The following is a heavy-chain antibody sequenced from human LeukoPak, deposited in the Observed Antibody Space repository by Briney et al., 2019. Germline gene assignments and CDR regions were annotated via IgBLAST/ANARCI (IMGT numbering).Heavy chain of an antibody. CDR3: AHSEVRIAARSSVFDY. CDR1: GFSLSTSGVG. J-gene: IGHJ4*02. CDR2: IYWNDDK. D-gene: IGHD6-13*01. V-gene: IGHV2-5*01. Sequence: SGPTLVKPTQTLTLTCTFSGFSLSTSGVGVGWIRQPPGKALEWLALIYWNDDKRYSPSLKSRLTITKDTSKNQVVLTMTNMDPVDTATYYCAHSEVRIAARSSVFDYWGQGTLVTVSS.